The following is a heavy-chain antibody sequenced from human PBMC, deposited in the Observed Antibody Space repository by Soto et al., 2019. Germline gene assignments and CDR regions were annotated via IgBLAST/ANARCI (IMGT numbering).Heavy chain of an antibody. Sequence: GGSLRLSCAASAFIVNSNYMTWVRQAPGKGLEWVSVIYSGGSTHYADSVKCRFTISRDNSKNTLYLQLNSLRAEDTAVYYCARGRRAVAGYFYYYMDVWGKGTTVTVSS. CDR3: ARGRRAVAGYFYYYMDV. D-gene: IGHD6-19*01. J-gene: IGHJ6*03. CDR2: IYSGGST. V-gene: IGHV3-66*01. CDR1: AFIVNSNY.